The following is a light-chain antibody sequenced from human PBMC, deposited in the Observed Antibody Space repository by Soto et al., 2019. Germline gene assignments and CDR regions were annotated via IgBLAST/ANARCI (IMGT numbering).Light chain of an antibody. CDR1: STDVGEYNY. CDR2: AVN. J-gene: IGLJ2*01. CDR3: SSFVGAPVI. Sequence: QSVLTQPPSASGSPGQSVTIPCAGTSTDVGEYNYVSWYQQHPGKVPKLIIFAVNKRPSGVPDRFSGSKSGDTASLTVSGLQAVDEADYYCSSFVGAPVIFGGGTKLTVL. V-gene: IGLV2-8*01.